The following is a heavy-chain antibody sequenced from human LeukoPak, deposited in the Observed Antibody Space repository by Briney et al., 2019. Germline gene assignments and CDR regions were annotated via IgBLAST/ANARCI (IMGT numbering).Heavy chain of an antibody. CDR1: GFTFSSYA. CDR3: AKTTDCSGSSCYAAGGY. V-gene: IGHV3-23*01. J-gene: IGHJ4*02. D-gene: IGHD2-2*01. CDR2: ISGSGGSA. Sequence: GGSLRLSCAASGFTFSSYAMHWVRQAPGKGLEWVSAISGSGGSAFYADSVKGRFTISRDNSKNTLYLQMHSLRAEDTAVYYCAKTTDCSGSSCYAAGGYWGQGTLVSVSS.